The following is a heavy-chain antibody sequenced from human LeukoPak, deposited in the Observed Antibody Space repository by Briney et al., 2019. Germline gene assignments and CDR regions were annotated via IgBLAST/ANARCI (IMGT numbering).Heavy chain of an antibody. CDR1: GHTFTGYY. CDR3: ARGPIVVVPAAISRESWFDP. V-gene: IGHV1-2*02. CDR2: INPNSGGT. D-gene: IGHD2-2*01. Sequence: GASVKVSCKASGHTFTGYYMHWVRQAPGQGLEWMGWINPNSGGTNYAQKFQGRVTMTRDTSISTAYMELSRLRSDDTAVYYCARGPIVVVPAAISRESWFDPWGQGTLVTVSS. J-gene: IGHJ5*02.